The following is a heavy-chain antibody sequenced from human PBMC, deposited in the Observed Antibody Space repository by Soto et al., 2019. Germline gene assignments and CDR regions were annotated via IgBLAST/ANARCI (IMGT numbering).Heavy chain of an antibody. Sequence: EVQLVESGGGLVQPGRSLRLSYTASGFTFGDYALNWVRQAPGMGLEWVGFIRSKAYGGTPEYAASVKGRFTISRDDSKNTAYLQMNSLNSEDTAVYYCTRSYIIPAAALDYWGQGTLVSVSS. V-gene: IGHV3-49*04. D-gene: IGHD2-2*01. CDR3: TRSYIIPAAALDY. J-gene: IGHJ4*02. CDR2: IRSKAYGGTP. CDR1: GFTFGDYA.